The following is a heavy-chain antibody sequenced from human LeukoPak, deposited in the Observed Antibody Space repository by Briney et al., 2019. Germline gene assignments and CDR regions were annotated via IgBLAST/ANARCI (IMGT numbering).Heavy chain of an antibody. CDR3: SRSLDY. Sequence: GGSLRLSCAASGFSFSDYWMGWVRQSPGKGMEWVANINQDGSEGYYADSVKGRFTISRDNAKNSLYLQMNKLRAEDTAVYYCSRSLDYWGQGALVTVSS. CDR1: GFSFSDYW. V-gene: IGHV3-7*01. CDR2: INQDGSEG. J-gene: IGHJ4*02.